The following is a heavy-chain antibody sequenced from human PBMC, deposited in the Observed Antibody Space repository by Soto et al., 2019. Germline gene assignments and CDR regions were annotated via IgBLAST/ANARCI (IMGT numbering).Heavy chain of an antibody. J-gene: IGHJ5*02. D-gene: IGHD6-19*01. CDR2: IVADSGST. V-gene: IGHV1-58*02. CDR3: ARGVGAVAWFDP. Sequence: GASVKVSCKASGFTFTSSAMQWVRQARGQGLEWIGWIVADSGSTNYAQKFQGRVTITRDTSTSTAYMELSRLRSDDTAVYYCARGVGAVAWFDPGAREPWSPSPQ. CDR1: GFTFTSSA.